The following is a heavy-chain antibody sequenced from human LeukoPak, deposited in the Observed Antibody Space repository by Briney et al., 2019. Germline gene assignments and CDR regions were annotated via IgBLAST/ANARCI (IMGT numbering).Heavy chain of an antibody. J-gene: IGHJ4*02. CDR1: GGSISSYY. Sequence: PSETLSLTCAVSGGSISSYYWSWIRQPARKGLEWIGRISTGGTTNYNPSLTSRITMSVDTSKNQFSLNLTSVTAADTAVYYCARELSPSRAHDYWGQGTLVTVSS. CDR3: ARELSPSRAHDY. V-gene: IGHV4-4*07. D-gene: IGHD5-24*01. CDR2: ISTGGTT.